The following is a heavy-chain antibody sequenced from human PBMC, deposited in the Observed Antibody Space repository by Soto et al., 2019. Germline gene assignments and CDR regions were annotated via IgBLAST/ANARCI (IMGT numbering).Heavy chain of an antibody. CDR2: IYYSGST. J-gene: IGHJ4*02. CDR1: GGSISSYY. D-gene: IGHD6-19*01. V-gene: IGHV4-59*01. CDR3: ARPAKVAGFDY. Sequence: SETLSLTCTVSGGSISSYYWSWIRQPPGKGLEWIGYIYYSGSTNYNPSLKSRVTISVDTSKNQFSLKLSSVTAADTAVYYCARPAKVAGFDYWGQATLVTVSS.